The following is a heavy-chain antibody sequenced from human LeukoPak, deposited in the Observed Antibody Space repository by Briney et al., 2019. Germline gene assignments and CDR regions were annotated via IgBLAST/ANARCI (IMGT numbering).Heavy chain of an antibody. Sequence: GGSLRLSYTASGFTFGDYAMSWFRQAPGKGLEWVGFIRSKAYGGTTEYAASVKGRFTISRDDSKSIAYLQMNSLKTEDTAVYYCTRDYDFWSGYSNLSFDYWGQGTLVTVSS. D-gene: IGHD3-3*01. CDR1: GFTFGDYA. V-gene: IGHV3-49*03. CDR2: IRSKAYGGTT. J-gene: IGHJ4*02. CDR3: TRDYDFWSGYSNLSFDY.